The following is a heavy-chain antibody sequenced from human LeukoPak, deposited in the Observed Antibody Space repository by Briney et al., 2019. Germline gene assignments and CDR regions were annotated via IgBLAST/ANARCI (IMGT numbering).Heavy chain of an antibody. V-gene: IGHV1-2*04. CDR2: INPNSGGT. D-gene: IGHD5-18*01. Sequence: ASVEVSCKASGYTFTGYYMHWVRQAPGQGLEWMGWINPNSGGTNYAQKFQGWVTMTRDTSISTAYMELSRLRSDDTAVYYCARGRLIGYSYGFYIWGQGTMVTVSS. CDR3: ARGRLIGYSYGFYI. J-gene: IGHJ3*02. CDR1: GYTFTGYY.